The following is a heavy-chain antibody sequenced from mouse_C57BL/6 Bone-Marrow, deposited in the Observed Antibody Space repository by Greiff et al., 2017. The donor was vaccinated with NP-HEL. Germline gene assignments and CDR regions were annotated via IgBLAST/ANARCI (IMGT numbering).Heavy chain of an antibody. V-gene: IGHV5-4*03. CDR3: ARHDFPIMDY. Sequence: EVNVVESGGGLVKPGGSLKLSCAASGFTFGSYAMSWFRHPPEKRLEWVATISDGGSYTYYPDNVKGRFTISRDNAKNNLYLQMSHLKSEDTAMYYCARHDFPIMDYWGQGTSVTVSS. J-gene: IGHJ4*01. D-gene: IGHD2-4*01. CDR1: GFTFGSYA. CDR2: ISDGGSYT.